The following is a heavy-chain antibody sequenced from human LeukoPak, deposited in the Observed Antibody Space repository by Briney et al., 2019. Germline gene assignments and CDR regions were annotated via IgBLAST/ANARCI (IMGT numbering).Heavy chain of an antibody. CDR2: MNPSSGNT. Sequence: GASVKVSCKASGYNFANYDINWVRQANGQGLEWMGWMNPSSGNTGYAQKFQGRVTMTRDTSRTTAFMELSSLRYEDTAVYYCARVRETAAITGLSSYHYSMDVWGQGTTVTVS. CDR1: GYNFANYD. V-gene: IGHV1-8*01. D-gene: IGHD5-24*01. CDR3: ARVRETAAITGLSSYHYSMDV. J-gene: IGHJ6*02.